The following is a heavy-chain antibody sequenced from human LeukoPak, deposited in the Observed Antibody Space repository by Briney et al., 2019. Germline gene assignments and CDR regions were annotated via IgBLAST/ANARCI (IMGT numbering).Heavy chain of an antibody. D-gene: IGHD6-19*01. CDR1: GYTFTGYY. V-gene: IGHV1-2*02. J-gene: IGHJ6*02. Sequence: VASVKVSCKASGYTFTGYYMHWVRQAPGQGLEWMGWINPNSGGTNYAQKFQGRVTITRDTSISTAYMGLSRLRSDDTAVYYCARDEGQWLGGYYYGMDVWGQGTTVTVSS. CDR2: INPNSGGT. CDR3: ARDEGQWLGGYYYGMDV.